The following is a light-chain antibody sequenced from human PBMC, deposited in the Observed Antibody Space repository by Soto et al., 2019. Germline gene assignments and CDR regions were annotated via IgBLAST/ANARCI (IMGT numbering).Light chain of an antibody. Sequence: EIMMTQSPATLSVSPGERATLSCRASQSVSSDLAWYQQKPGQAPRLLIYGASTRATGIPATFSGSGSGTEFTLTITSLQSEDFAVYYCQQYNEWPLTFGGGTKVDIK. J-gene: IGKJ4*01. CDR1: QSVSSD. CDR2: GAS. V-gene: IGKV3-15*01. CDR3: QQYNEWPLT.